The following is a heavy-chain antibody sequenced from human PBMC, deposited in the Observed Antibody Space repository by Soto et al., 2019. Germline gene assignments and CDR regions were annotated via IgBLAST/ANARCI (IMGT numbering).Heavy chain of an antibody. Sequence: LETLFLTCAVYGGSFSGYYWSWVRQPPGEGLVWIGEINHSGSTNYIPSLKSRVTISVDTSKNQFSLKLSSVTAADTAVYYCARGSSYCSGGSCYPQNFDYWGQGTLVTVSS. CDR1: GGSFSGYY. D-gene: IGHD2-15*01. V-gene: IGHV4-34*01. CDR2: INHSGST. CDR3: ARGSSYCSGGSCYPQNFDY. J-gene: IGHJ4*02.